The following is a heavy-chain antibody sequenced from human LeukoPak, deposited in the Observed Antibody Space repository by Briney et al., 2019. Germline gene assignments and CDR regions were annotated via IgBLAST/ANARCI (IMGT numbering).Heavy chain of an antibody. CDR1: GYTFTGYY. V-gene: IGHV1-2*02. J-gene: IGHJ4*02. Sequence: ASVKVSCKASGYTFTGYYMHWVRQAPGQGLEWMGWINPNSGGTNYAQKFQGRVTTTRDTSISTAYMELSRLRSDDTAVYYCARVGESSSSTEYFDYWGQGTLVTVSS. D-gene: IGHD6-6*01. CDR2: INPNSGGT. CDR3: ARVGESSSSTEYFDY.